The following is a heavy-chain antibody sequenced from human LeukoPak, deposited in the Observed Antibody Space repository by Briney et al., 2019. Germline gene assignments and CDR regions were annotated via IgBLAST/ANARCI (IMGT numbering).Heavy chain of an antibody. D-gene: IGHD2-15*01. CDR2: MYHTGHT. CDR1: GGSISNYY. CDR3: XXXXFATPFDY. V-gene: IGHV4-59*08. J-gene: IGHJ4*02. Sequence: SSETLSLTCNVSGGSISNYYWSWIRQPPGKGLEWIGYMYHTGHTMYNSSLKSRVTMSLDTSNNHFSLRLSSVTAADTAVQYCXXXXFATPFDYWGPGTVVTVSS.